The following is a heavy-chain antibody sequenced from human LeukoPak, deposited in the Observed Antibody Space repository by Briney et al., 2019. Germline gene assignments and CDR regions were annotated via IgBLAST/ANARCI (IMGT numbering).Heavy chain of an antibody. V-gene: IGHV4-39*01. CDR1: GGSISSTSYF. J-gene: IGHJ5*02. Sequence: PSETLSLTCTVSGGSISSTSYFWGWIRQPPGKGLEWIGSIYYSGTTYYSPSLKSRVTISVHTSQNQFSLKLSSVTAADTAVYYCARQQCNGGSCYSRAIWFDPWGQGTLVTVSS. CDR2: IYYSGTT. CDR3: ARQQCNGGSCYSRAIWFDP. D-gene: IGHD2-15*01.